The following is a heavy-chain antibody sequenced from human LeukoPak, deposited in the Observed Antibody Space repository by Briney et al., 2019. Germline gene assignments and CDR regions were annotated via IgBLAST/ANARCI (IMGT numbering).Heavy chain of an antibody. D-gene: IGHD6-19*01. Sequence: SETLSLTCAVYGXSFSGYYWAWIRQPPGKGLAWIGSIYYSGNTYYNPSLRSRVTISVDTSNNKFSLKLSSVTAADTAVYYCARQSTKYNSGWLFDYWGQGILVTVSS. CDR1: GXSFSGYY. J-gene: IGHJ4*02. CDR2: IYYSGNT. CDR3: ARQSTKYNSGWLFDY. V-gene: IGHV4-39*01.